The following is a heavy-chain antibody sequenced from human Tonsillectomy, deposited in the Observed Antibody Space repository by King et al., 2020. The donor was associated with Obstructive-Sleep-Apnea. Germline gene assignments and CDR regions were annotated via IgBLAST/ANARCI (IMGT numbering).Heavy chain of an antibody. CDR2: ISGSGSTT. D-gene: IGHD3-10*01. J-gene: IGHJ5*02. Sequence: VQLVESGGGLVQPGGSLSLSCAASGFIFDIYAMNWVRQAPGKGLEWVSAISGSGSTTHYADSGKGRFTISRDNSKNTLYLQMDSMGAEDTAIYYCAKDGGSAAGRRFGNWFDPWGQGTLVTVSS. CDR1: GFIFDIYA. V-gene: IGHV3-23*04. CDR3: AKDGGSAAGRRFGNWFDP.